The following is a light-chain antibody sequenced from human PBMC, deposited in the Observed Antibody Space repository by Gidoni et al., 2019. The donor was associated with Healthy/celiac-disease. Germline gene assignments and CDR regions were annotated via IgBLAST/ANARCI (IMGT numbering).Light chain of an antibody. CDR3: QQRSNWPPGVT. CDR2: DAS. CDR1: QSVSSY. V-gene: IGKV3-11*01. Sequence: EIVLTQSPATLSLSPGERATLSCRASQSVSSYLAWYPQKPGQAPRILIYDASNRATRIPARFSGSGSGTDFTLTISSLEPEDFAVYYCQQRSNWPPGVTFGGGTKVEIK. J-gene: IGKJ4*01.